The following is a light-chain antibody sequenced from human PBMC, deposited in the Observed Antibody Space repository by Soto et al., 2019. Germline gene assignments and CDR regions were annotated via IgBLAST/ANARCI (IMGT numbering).Light chain of an antibody. J-gene: IGLJ1*01. V-gene: IGLV2-8*01. CDR1: SSDVGGYDY. Sequence: QSALTQPPSASGSPGQSVTISCTGTSSDVGGYDYVSWYQQHPGKVPKLMIYEVSKRPSGVPDRFSGSKSGNTASLTVSGLQADDEADYYCGSYAGNNHYVFGTGTKLTVL. CDR2: EVS. CDR3: GSYAGNNHYV.